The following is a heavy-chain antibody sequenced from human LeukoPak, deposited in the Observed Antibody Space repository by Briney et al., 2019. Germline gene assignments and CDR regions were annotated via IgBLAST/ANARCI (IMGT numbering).Heavy chain of an antibody. Sequence: SETLSLTCAVYGESFSGYYWSWIRRPPGKGLEWIGEITHSGSTKYNPSLKSRVTISVDTSKNQFSLKLSSVTAADTAVYYCAKDTAHYDILTGYGYDYWGQGTLVTVSS. CDR3: AKDTAHYDILTGYGYDY. J-gene: IGHJ4*02. CDR2: ITHSGST. CDR1: GESFSGYY. V-gene: IGHV4-34*01. D-gene: IGHD3-9*01.